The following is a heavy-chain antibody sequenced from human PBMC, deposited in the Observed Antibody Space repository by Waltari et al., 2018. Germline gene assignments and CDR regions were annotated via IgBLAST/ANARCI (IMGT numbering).Heavy chain of an antibody. J-gene: IGHJ4*02. D-gene: IGHD2-15*01. V-gene: IGHV4-38-2*02. CDR3: ARGGGNYFDY. Sequence: WGWIRQPPGKGLEWIGSIYHSGSTYYNPSLKSRVTISVDTSKNQFSLKLSSVTAADTAVYYCARGGGNYFDYWGQVTLVTVSS. CDR2: IYHSGST.